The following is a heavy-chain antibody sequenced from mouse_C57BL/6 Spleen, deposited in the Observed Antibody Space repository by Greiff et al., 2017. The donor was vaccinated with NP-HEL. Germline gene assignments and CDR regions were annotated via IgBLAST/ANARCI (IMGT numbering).Heavy chain of an antibody. Sequence: EVQLHQSGPELVKPGASVKISCKASGYSFTDYNMNWVKQSNGKSLEWIGVINPNYGTTSYNQKFKGKATLTVDQSSSTAYMQLNSLTSEDSAVYYCARSIYYGNYDAMDYWGQGTSVTVSS. CDR1: GYSFTDYN. J-gene: IGHJ4*01. V-gene: IGHV1-39*01. D-gene: IGHD2-1*01. CDR2: INPNYGTT. CDR3: ARSIYYGNYDAMDY.